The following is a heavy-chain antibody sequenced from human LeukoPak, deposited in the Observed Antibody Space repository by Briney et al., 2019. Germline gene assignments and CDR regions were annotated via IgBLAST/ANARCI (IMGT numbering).Heavy chain of an antibody. Sequence: ASVKVSCKASGYTFTSYGISWVRQAPGQGLEWMGWISAYNGNTNYAQKLQGRVTMTTDTSTSTAYMELRSLRSDDTAVYYCARGDTYCSSTSCYIGGAFDIWGQGTMVTVSS. CDR1: GYTFTSYG. V-gene: IGHV1-18*01. CDR2: ISAYNGNT. J-gene: IGHJ3*02. D-gene: IGHD2-2*02. CDR3: ARGDTYCSSTSCYIGGAFDI.